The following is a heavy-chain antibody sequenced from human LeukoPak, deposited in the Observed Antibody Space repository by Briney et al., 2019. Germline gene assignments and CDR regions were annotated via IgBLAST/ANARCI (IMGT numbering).Heavy chain of an antibody. CDR1: GASIRSGRFH. J-gene: IGHJ3*02. D-gene: IGHD5-12*01. CDR2: INLSGNI. CDR3: ARLRLPATLGAFDI. V-gene: IGHV4-61*02. Sequence: SETLSLTCNVSGASIRSGRFHWSWIRQPAGKGLQWIGRINLSGNIAYNPSLWGRLTLSLDNSNNQFSLKLTTMTAADTAMYYCARLRLPATLGAFDIWGQGTMVTVSS.